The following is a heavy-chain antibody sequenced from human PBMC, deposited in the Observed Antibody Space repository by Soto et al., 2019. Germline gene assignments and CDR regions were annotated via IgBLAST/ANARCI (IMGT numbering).Heavy chain of an antibody. Sequence: GPLRLSCAASGFTFSSYWMSWVRQAPGKGLEWVANIKQDGSEKYYVDSVKGRFTISRDNAKNSLYLQMNSLRAEDTAVYYCARDSSYFDWLGHDAFDIWGQGTMVTVSS. CDR1: GFTFSSYW. CDR2: IKQDGSEK. J-gene: IGHJ3*02. V-gene: IGHV3-7*01. D-gene: IGHD3-9*01. CDR3: ARDSSYFDWLGHDAFDI.